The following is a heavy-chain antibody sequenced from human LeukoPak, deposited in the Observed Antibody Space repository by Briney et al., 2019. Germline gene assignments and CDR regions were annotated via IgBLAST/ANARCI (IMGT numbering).Heavy chain of an antibody. D-gene: IGHD6-19*01. Sequence: GGSLRLSCPASGFTFSSYAMHWVRQAPGKGLEYVSAISSNGGSTYYADSVKGRFTISRDNSKNTLYLQMSSLRAEDTAVYYCVKSGSSGKGDYWGQGTLVTVS. CDR2: ISSNGGST. CDR1: GFTFSSYA. J-gene: IGHJ4*02. V-gene: IGHV3-64D*09. CDR3: VKSGSSGKGDY.